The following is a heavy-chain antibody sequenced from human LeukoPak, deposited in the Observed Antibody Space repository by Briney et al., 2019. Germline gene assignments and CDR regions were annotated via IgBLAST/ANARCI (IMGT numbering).Heavy chain of an antibody. D-gene: IGHD1-26*01. CDR3: AKVKRSGSYYVPPGAFDY. Sequence: GRSLRLSCAASGFTFSSYGMHWVRQAPGKGLEWVAAISYDGSNKYYADSVKGRFTISRDNSKNTLYLQMNSLRAEDTAVYYCAKVKRSGSYYVPPGAFDYWGQGTLVTVSS. V-gene: IGHV3-30*18. J-gene: IGHJ4*02. CDR1: GFTFSSYG. CDR2: ISYDGSNK.